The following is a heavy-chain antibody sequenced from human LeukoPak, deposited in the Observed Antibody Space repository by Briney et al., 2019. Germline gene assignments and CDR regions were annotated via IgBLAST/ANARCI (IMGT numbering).Heavy chain of an antibody. CDR2: ISAYNGNT. Sequence: GASVKVSCKASGYTFTSYGISWVRQAPGQGLEWMGWISAYNGNTNYAQKLQGRVTMTTDTSTSTAYMELRSLRSDDTAVYYCARSQFLSPIAVAGKGLFDYWGQGTLVTVSS. CDR3: ARSQFLSPIAVAGKGLFDY. J-gene: IGHJ4*02. D-gene: IGHD6-19*01. CDR1: GYTFTSYG. V-gene: IGHV1-18*01.